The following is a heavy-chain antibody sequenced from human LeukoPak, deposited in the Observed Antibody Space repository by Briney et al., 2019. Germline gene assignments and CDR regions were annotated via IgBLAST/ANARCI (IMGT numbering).Heavy chain of an antibody. CDR1: GGTFSSYA. CDR3: AREGEYGDYVFDY. CDR2: IIPIFGIA. D-gene: IGHD4-17*01. Sequence: SVKVSCKASGGTFSSYAISWVRQAPGQGLEWMGRIIPIFGIANYAQKFQGRVTITADKSTSTAYMELSRLRSEDTAVYYCAREGEYGDYVFDYWAREPWPPSP. V-gene: IGHV1-69*04. J-gene: IGHJ4*02.